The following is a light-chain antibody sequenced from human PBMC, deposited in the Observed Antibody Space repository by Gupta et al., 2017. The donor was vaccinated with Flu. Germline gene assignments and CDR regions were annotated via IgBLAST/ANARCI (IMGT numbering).Light chain of an antibody. CDR3: LQDYNYPRT. V-gene: IGKV1-6*01. Sequence: IQMIESPSSLLAFVGDSVTITCRASQGIRNDVAWYQQKPGKAPKLLLYAASNLQSGIPSRFNGGGSGTDFTLTISGLQPEDFATYYCLQDYNYPRTFGQWSKVEVK. CDR2: AAS. CDR1: QGIRND. J-gene: IGKJ1*01.